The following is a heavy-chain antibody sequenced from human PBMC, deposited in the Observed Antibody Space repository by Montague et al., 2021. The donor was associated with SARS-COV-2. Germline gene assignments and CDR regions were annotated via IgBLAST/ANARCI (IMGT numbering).Heavy chain of an antibody. Sequence: SETLSLTCTVSGGSISSYYWSWIRQPPGKGLEWIGYMYYSGSTNYNPSLKSRVTISVDTSKNQLSLKLSSVTAADTAVYYCARDFDYWGQGTLVTVSS. V-gene: IGHV4-59*13. CDR3: ARDFDY. CDR2: MYYSGST. J-gene: IGHJ4*02. CDR1: GGSISSYY.